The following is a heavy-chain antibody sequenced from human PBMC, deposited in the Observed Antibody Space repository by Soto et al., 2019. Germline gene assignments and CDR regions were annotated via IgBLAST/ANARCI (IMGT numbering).Heavy chain of an antibody. CDR2: ISAYNSNT. V-gene: IGHV1-18*01. CDR3: ARDRGVAPPVAGNTHYYYYMDV. J-gene: IGHJ6*03. CDR1: GYSFTNYG. D-gene: IGHD6-19*01. Sequence: QDQLVQSGVEVKKPGASVKVSCKASGYSFTNYGITWVRQAPGQGFEWMGWISAYNSNTKYAQKLQGRVTMTTDASTSTAYLELRSLTSDDTAVYYCARDRGVAPPVAGNTHYYYYMDVWGKGTTVTVSS.